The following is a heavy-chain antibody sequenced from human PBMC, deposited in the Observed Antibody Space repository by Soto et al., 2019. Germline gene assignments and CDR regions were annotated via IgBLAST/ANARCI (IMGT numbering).Heavy chain of an antibody. Sequence: QVQLVQSGAEVKKPGSSVKVSCKASGGDFINYGISWVRQAPGQGLEWMGGIIPIFRSANYAQKFQGRVTIAADEFTTTDSIELTTLTSEDTAVYYFARDRFYDGVGYHYESAYWGQGTLVTVSS. D-gene: IGHD3-22*01. CDR3: ARDRFYDGVGYHYESAY. CDR1: GGDFINYG. CDR2: IIPIFRSA. V-gene: IGHV1-69*01. J-gene: IGHJ4*02.